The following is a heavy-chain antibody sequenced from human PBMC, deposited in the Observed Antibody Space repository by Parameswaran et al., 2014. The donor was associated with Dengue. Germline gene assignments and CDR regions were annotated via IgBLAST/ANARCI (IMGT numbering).Heavy chain of an antibody. CDR3: ARDVAMENYYYYGMDV. D-gene: IGHD5-18*01. J-gene: IGHJ6*02. CDR2: IYSGGST. CDR1: GFTVSSNY. Sequence: QAGSRLKISCAASGFTVSSNYMSWVRQAPGKGLEWVSVIYSGGSTYYADSVKGRFTISRHNSKNTLYLQMNSLRAEDTAVYYCARDVAMENYYYYGMDVWGQGTTVTVSS. V-gene: IGHV3-53*04.